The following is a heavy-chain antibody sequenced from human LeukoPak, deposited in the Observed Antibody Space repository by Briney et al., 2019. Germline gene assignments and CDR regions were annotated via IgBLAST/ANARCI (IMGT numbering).Heavy chain of an antibody. CDR1: GGPVSSGSYY. CDR2: IYYSGST. J-gene: IGHJ5*02. CDR3: ARTHYGSGSHNWFDP. V-gene: IGHV4-61*01. D-gene: IGHD3-10*01. Sequence: KPSETLSLTCTVSGGPVSSGSYYWSWIRQPPGKGLEWIGYIYYSGSTNYNPSLKSRVTISVDTSKNQFSLKLSSVTAADTAVYYCARTHYGSGSHNWFDPWAREPWSPSPQ.